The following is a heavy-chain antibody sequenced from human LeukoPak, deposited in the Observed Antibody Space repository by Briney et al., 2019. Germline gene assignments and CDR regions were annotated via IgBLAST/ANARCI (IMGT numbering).Heavy chain of an antibody. CDR2: INPNSGGT. J-gene: IGHJ4*02. CDR1: GYTFTGYY. V-gene: IGHV1-2*02. Sequence: ASVKVSCKASGYTFTGYYMHWVRQAPGQGLEWMGWINPNSGGTNYAQKFQGRVTITADESTSTAYMELSSLRSEDTAVYYCARGQQWLVVESFFDYWGQGTLVTVSS. CDR3: ARGQQWLVVESFFDY. D-gene: IGHD6-19*01.